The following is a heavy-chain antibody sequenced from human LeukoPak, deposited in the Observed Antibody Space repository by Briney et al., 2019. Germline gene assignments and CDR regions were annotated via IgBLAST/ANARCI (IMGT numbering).Heavy chain of an antibody. V-gene: IGHV4-39*01. CDR2: IHYSGTT. J-gene: IGHJ4*02. Sequence: PSETLSLTCTVSGGSISSGNYYWGWIRQPPGKGLDWIASIHYSGTTYYNPSLKSRVTISVDTSKNHFSLKLSSVTAADTAVYYCARQEGGYSYGSFDYWGQGTLVTVSS. D-gene: IGHD5-18*01. CDR3: ARQEGGYSYGSFDY. CDR1: GGSISSGNYY.